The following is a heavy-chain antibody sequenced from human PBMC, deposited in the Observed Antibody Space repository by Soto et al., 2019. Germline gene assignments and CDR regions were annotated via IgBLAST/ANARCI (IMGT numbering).Heavy chain of an antibody. CDR3: ARLMGVVTVDY. CDR1: GGSISSTGHY. J-gene: IGHJ4*02. D-gene: IGHD2-21*02. V-gene: IGHV4-39*02. Sequence: QLQLQESGPGLVKPSETLSLTCSVSGGSISSTGHYWGWIRQPAGKGLEWIGNIYYAGSPYYNPSLKSRVTISVDTSKNHFSLALTSVTAADTAVYYCARLMGVVTVDYWGQGALVTVSS. CDR2: IYYAGSP.